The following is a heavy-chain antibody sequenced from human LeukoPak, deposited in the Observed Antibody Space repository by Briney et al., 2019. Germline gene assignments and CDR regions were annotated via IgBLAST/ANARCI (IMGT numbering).Heavy chain of an antibody. D-gene: IGHD4-11*01. CDR1: GGSISSSSYY. V-gene: IGHV4-39*01. J-gene: IGHJ6*03. Sequence: SETLSLTCTVSGGSISSSSYYWGWIRQPPGKGLEWIGSIYYSGSTYYNPSLKSRVPISVDTSKNQFSLKLSSVTAADTAVYYCASEPYSNYDYYYYMDVWGKGTTVTVSS. CDR2: IYYSGST. CDR3: ASEPYSNYDYYYYMDV.